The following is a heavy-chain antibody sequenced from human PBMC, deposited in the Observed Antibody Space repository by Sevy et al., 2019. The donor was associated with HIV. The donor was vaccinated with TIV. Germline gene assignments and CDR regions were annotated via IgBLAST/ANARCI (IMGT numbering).Heavy chain of an antibody. Sequence: GGSLRLSCAASGFTFSDYYMSWIRQAPGKGLEWVSYISRSGSTINYADTVKGRLTISRENAKNSLYLQINSLRAEDTAVYYCARENTMIEEPGWLDPWGQGTLVTVSS. D-gene: IGHD3-22*01. V-gene: IGHV3-11*01. CDR1: GFTFSDYY. CDR3: ARENTMIEEPGWLDP. CDR2: ISRSGSTI. J-gene: IGHJ5*02.